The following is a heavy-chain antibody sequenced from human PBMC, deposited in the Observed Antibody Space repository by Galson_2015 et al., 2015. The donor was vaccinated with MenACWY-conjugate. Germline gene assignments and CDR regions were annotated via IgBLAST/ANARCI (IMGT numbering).Heavy chain of an antibody. Sequence: SLGLCCAASGFNFRGDWMTWVRQAPGKGLEWVANIKEDGSEKYYADSVKGRFTISRDNAKNSLYLRMNRLRDEDAAVYYCTRDVGDSWGQGTLVAVSS. CDR3: TRDVGDS. J-gene: IGHJ4*02. CDR1: GFNFRGDW. CDR2: IKEDGSEK. V-gene: IGHV3-7*03. D-gene: IGHD2-21*02.